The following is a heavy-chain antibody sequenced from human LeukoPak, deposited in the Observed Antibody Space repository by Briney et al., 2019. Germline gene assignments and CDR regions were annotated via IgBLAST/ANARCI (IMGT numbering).Heavy chain of an antibody. J-gene: IGHJ3*02. Sequence: SGGSLRLSCAASGFTFDDYAMHWVRQPPGKGLEWVSGISWNSDSIGYADSVKGRFTISRDNAENSLYLQMNSLRAEDTALYYCAKARGGWFQGAFDIWGQGTMVTVSS. CDR3: AKARGGWFQGAFDI. V-gene: IGHV3-9*01. D-gene: IGHD3-10*01. CDR2: ISWNSDSI. CDR1: GFTFDDYA.